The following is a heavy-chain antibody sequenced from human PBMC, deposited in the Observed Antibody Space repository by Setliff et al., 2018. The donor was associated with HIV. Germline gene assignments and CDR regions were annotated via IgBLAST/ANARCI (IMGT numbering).Heavy chain of an antibody. CDR2: IYTSGST. Sequence: PSETLSLTCTVSGGSISSYYWSWIRQPPGKGLEWIGYIYTSGSTNYNPSLKSRVTISVDTSKNQFSLKLSSVTAADTAVYYCARDLGGLYPAYMDVWGKGTTVTVSS. CDR1: GGSISSYY. CDR3: ARDLGGLYPAYMDV. D-gene: IGHD3-16*01. J-gene: IGHJ6*03. V-gene: IGHV4-4*08.